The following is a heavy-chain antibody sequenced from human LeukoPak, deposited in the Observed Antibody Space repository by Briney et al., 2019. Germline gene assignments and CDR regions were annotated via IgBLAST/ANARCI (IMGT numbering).Heavy chain of an antibody. V-gene: IGHV4-38-2*02. D-gene: IGHD2-2*01. J-gene: IGHJ6*03. Sequence: PSXXLSLTCTVSGYSISSGYYWGWIRQPPGKGLEWIGSFYHSGITYYNPSLNTPVTISVDTSKNQFSLKLSSVTAADTAVYYCSYCSSTSCLYYYYMDVWGKGTTVTVSS. CDR2: FYHSGIT. CDR3: SYCSSTSCLYYYYMDV. CDR1: GYSISSGYY.